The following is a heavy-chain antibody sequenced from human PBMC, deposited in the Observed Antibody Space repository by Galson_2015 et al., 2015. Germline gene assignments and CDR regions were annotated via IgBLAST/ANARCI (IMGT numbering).Heavy chain of an antibody. CDR1: GFVFSNYT. V-gene: IGHV3-21*01. Sequence: SLRLSCAVSGFVFSNYTMHWVRQAPGKGLEWVSSITISSRHIYYADSVRGRFTISRDNAKNSLYLQMKGLRAEDTAIYYCARPLGSSGYDYPPSLDVWGPGTMVTVSS. CDR2: ITISSRHI. J-gene: IGHJ3*01. CDR3: ARPLGSSGYDYPPSLDV. D-gene: IGHD5-12*01.